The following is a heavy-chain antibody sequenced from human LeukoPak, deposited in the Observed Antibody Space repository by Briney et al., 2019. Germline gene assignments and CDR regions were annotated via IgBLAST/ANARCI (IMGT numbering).Heavy chain of an antibody. CDR3: AREYYYGSGSYYGNWFDP. CDR2: IYYSGST. CDR1: GGSISSYY. Sequence: SETLSLTCTVSGGSISSYYWSWIRQPPGKGLEWIGYIYYSGSTNYTPSLKSRVTISVDTSKTQFSLKLSSVTAADTAVYYCAREYYYGSGSYYGNWFDPWGQGTLVTVSS. J-gene: IGHJ5*02. V-gene: IGHV4-59*01. D-gene: IGHD3-10*01.